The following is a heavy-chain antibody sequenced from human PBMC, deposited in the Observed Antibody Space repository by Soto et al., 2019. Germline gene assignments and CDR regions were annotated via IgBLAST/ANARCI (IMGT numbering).Heavy chain of an antibody. J-gene: IGHJ5*02. CDR1: GFSVSSHY. V-gene: IGHV3-53*01. D-gene: IGHD1-26*01. Sequence: SGGSLRLSCAISGFSVSSHYLSWVRQAPAQGLEWVSVHYSGGSTYYADSVQGRFTISRDKSNNTLYLQMRRVRAEDTAVYFCARHRHPRGTVGATSPLDPWGQGTQVTVSS. CDR3: ARHRHPRGTVGATSPLDP. CDR2: HYSGGST.